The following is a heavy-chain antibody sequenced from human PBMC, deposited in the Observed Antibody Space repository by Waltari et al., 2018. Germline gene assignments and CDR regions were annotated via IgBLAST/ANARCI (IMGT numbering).Heavy chain of an antibody. CDR2: IYYSGLP. Sequence: QLQLQESGPGLVKPSETLSLTCTVSGGSISSSSYYWGWIRQPPGKGLEWIGSIYYSGLPNSNPSHKSRVTISVATSKNTFSLQLSLVTAADTAVYYCARPIVGATGGFDAFDIWGQGTMVTVSS. CDR3: ARPIVGATGGFDAFDI. CDR1: GGSISSSSYY. J-gene: IGHJ3*02. V-gene: IGHV4-39*01. D-gene: IGHD1-26*01.